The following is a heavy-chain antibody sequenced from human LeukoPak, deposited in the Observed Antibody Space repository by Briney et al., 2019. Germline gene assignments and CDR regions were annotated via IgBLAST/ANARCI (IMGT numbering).Heavy chain of an antibody. CDR2: IGTAGDP. J-gene: IGHJ6*02. D-gene: IGHD5-24*01. V-gene: IGHV3-13*05. CDR1: GFTLSNYD. Sequence: SGESLRLSCAASGFTLSNYDMHWVRQVTGKGLEWVSSIGTAGDPYYADSVKGRFTISRENGKKSLNLQMNSLRAGDTAVYYCTRGDPHGYGMDVWGQGTTVTVSS. CDR3: TRGDPHGYGMDV.